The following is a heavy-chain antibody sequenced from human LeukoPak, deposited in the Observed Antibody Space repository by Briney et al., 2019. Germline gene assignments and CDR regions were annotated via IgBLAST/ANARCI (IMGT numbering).Heavy chain of an antibody. J-gene: IGHJ5*02. V-gene: IGHV3-7*01. CDR1: GFSFSTYW. D-gene: IGHD3-10*01. Sequence: GGSLRLSCVASGFSFSTYWMSWVRQAPGKGLEWVANINSDVSAKDYVDSVKGRSTISRDNAKNSLYLQMNSLRAEDTAGYYCARGSEDGSFDPWRQGAKVSVCS. CDR3: ARGSEDGSFDP. CDR2: INSDVSAK.